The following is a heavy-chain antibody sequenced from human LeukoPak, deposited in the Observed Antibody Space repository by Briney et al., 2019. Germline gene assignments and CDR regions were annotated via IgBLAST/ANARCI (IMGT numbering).Heavy chain of an antibody. J-gene: IGHJ5*01. CDR3: ATSGYFREWFDS. D-gene: IGHD5-12*01. Sequence: ASVKVSCKVSGYTLTELSMHWVRQAPGKGLEWMGGFDPEDGETIYAQKFQGRATMTEDTSTDTAYMELSSLRSEDTAVYYCATSGYFREWFDSWGQGTLVTVSS. CDR1: GYTLTELS. CDR2: FDPEDGET. V-gene: IGHV1-24*01.